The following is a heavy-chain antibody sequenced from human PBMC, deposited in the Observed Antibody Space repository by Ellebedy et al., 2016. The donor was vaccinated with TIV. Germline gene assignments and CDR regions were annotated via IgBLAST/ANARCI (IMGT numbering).Heavy chain of an antibody. CDR3: ARDPVGVGPAFDV. Sequence: PGGSLRLSCAASGLTFSSHAMSWVRQAPGKGLEWVSSITESGGNTYYADSVKGRCTIPRDNSKATLFLQLNSLRAEDTAIYFCARDPVGVGPAFDVWGQGTMVTVSS. J-gene: IGHJ3*01. D-gene: IGHD4-23*01. V-gene: IGHV3-23*01. CDR2: ITESGGNT. CDR1: GLTFSSHA.